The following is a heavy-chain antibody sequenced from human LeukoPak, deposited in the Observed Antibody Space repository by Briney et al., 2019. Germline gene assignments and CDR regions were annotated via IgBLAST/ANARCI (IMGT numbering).Heavy chain of an antibody. V-gene: IGHV4-59*08. CDR1: GGSISSYY. CDR3: ARRGGATYYYDSSGYNSLSAFDI. Sequence: SETLSLTCTVSGGSISSYYWSWFRQPPGKGLEWIGYIYYGGSTNYNPSLKSRVTISVDTSKNQFSLKLSSVTAADTAVYYCARRGGATYYYDSSGYNSLSAFDIWGQGTMVTVSS. CDR2: IYYGGST. J-gene: IGHJ3*02. D-gene: IGHD3-22*01.